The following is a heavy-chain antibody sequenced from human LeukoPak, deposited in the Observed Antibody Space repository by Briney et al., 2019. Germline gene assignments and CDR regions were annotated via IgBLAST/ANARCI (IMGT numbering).Heavy chain of an antibody. Sequence: GGSLRLSCAASGFTFSSHSMNWVRQAPGKGLEWVSFIRRSSSYIYYADSVKGRFTISRDNAKNSLYLQMNSLRAEDTAVYYCARPGIAVAGEFFDYWGQGTLVTVSS. J-gene: IGHJ4*02. CDR2: IRRSSSYI. CDR1: GFTFSSHS. CDR3: ARPGIAVAGEFFDY. V-gene: IGHV3-21*01. D-gene: IGHD6-19*01.